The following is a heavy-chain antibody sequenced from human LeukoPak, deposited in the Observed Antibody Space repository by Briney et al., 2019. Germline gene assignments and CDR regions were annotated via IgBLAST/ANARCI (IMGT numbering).Heavy chain of an antibody. Sequence: PGGSLRLSCAASGFTFSTYSMNWVRQAPGKGLEWVSYISSSTTYIHYADSVKGRFTISRDNAKNSLYLQMNSLRAEDTSVYYCARDRGYCSGGSCYSNAFDIWGQGTMVTVSS. V-gene: IGHV3-21*01. D-gene: IGHD2-15*01. CDR2: ISSSTTYI. CDR3: ARDRGYCSGGSCYSNAFDI. J-gene: IGHJ3*02. CDR1: GFTFSTYS.